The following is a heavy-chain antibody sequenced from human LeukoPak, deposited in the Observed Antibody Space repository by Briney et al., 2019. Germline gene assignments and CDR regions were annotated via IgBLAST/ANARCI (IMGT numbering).Heavy chain of an antibody. V-gene: IGHV3-74*01. CDR1: GFTFSSYY. CDR2: INSDGSST. Sequence: GGSLRLSCAASGFTFSSYYMHWVRQAPGKGQVWVSRINSDGSSTTYADSVKGRFTISRDNAKNTLYLQMNSLRAEDTAVYYCARVSASSSWFIDYWGQGTLVTVSS. CDR3: ARVSASSSWFIDY. J-gene: IGHJ4*02. D-gene: IGHD6-13*01.